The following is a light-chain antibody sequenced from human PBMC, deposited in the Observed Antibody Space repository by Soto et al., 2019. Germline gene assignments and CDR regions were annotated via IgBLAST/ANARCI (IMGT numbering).Light chain of an antibody. CDR2: SNN. CDR3: AAWDDNLNGAV. J-gene: IGLJ7*01. CDR1: SSNIGSNT. Sequence: QSVLTQPPSASGTPGQRVTIACSGSSSNIGSNTVNWFQQFPGTAPKLLIYSNNQRPSGVPDRFSGSKSGSSASLVISGLQSEDEADYYCAAWDDNLNGAVFGGGTQLTVL. V-gene: IGLV1-44*01.